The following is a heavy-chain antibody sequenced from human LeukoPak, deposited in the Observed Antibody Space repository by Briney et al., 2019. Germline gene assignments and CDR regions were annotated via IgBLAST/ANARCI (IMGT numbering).Heavy chain of an antibody. CDR1: GFTFSSYA. D-gene: IGHD2-15*01. CDR3: AKDWVQLLPLYYFDY. CDR2: ISGSGGST. V-gene: IGHV3-23*01. J-gene: IGHJ4*02. Sequence: PVGSLRLSCAASGFTFSSYAMSWVRQAPGKGLEWVSAISGSGGSTYYADSVKGRFTISRDNSKNTLYLQMNSLRAEDTAVYYCAKDWVQLLPLYYFDYWGQGTLVTVSS.